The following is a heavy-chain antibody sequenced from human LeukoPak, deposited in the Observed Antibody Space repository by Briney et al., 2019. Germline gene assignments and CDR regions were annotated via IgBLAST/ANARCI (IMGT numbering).Heavy chain of an antibody. D-gene: IGHD3-10*01. V-gene: IGHV3-23*01. J-gene: IGHJ4*02. CDR2: ISGSGGST. Sequence: PGRSLRLSCAAAGFTFSSYATNWVRQAPGKGLEWVSTISGSGGSTYYADSVKGRFTISRDNSKNTLYLQMNSLRAEDTAVYYCAKALGGSGSNFDYWGQGTLVTVSS. CDR1: GFTFSSYA. CDR3: AKALGGSGSNFDY.